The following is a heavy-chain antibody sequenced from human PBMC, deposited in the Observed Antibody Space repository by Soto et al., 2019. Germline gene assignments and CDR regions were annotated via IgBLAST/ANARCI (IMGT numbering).Heavy chain of an antibody. CDR2: SIRILVTA. J-gene: IGHJ6*02. Sequence: SGKVSCKASGVTFRSYAISWVRQVPGQGLEWMGGSIRILVTANYAQKFQGRLTITADEPTSTAYLELRSLRSADPAVYYCARGRDDYYYYYGMDVWGQGPTVTVSS. V-gene: IGHV1-69*13. CDR3: ARGRDDYYYYYGMDV. CDR1: GVTFRSYA.